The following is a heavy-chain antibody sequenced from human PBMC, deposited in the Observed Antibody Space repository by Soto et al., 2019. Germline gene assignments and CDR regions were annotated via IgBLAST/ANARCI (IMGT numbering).Heavy chain of an antibody. CDR2: ISGTAVST. CDR3: VNWNDEDVD. CDR1: RFTFSKYA. J-gene: IGHJ4*01. Sequence: EVVLLESGGGLAQPGGSLRLSCVASRFTFSKYAMNWVRQAPGKGLEWVASISGTAVSTDYADSVKGRFTISRDNSKNTVSLQMDNLRVEDTATYFCVNWNDEDVDWGQGTLVAVSS. V-gene: IGHV3-23*01. D-gene: IGHD1-1*01.